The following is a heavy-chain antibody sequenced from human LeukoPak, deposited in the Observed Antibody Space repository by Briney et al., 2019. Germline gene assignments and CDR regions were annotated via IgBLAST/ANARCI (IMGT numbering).Heavy chain of an antibody. CDR2: IIPILGIA. D-gene: IGHD5-18*01. J-gene: IGHJ4*02. V-gene: IGHV1-69*04. CDR1: GGTFSSYA. CDR3: ARAQGRDTAMAGFDY. Sequence: GASVKVSCKASGGTFSSYAISWVRQAPGQGLEWMGRIIPILGIANYAQKFQGRVTITADKSTSTAYMELSSLRSEDTAVYYCARAQGRDTAMAGFDYWGQGTLVTVSS.